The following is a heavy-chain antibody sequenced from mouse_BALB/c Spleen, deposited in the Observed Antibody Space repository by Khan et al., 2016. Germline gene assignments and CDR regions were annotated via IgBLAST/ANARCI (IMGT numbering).Heavy chain of an antibody. CDR3: TREGYYDPYAMDY. CDR1: GFTFSSYT. V-gene: IGHV5-6-4*01. CDR2: ISSGGSYT. Sequence: EVELVESGGGLVKPGGSLKLSCAASGFTFSSYTMSWVRQTPEKRLEWVATISSGGSYTYYPDSVKGRFTLSRDNAKNTLYLQMSSLKSENTAMYYCTREGYYDPYAMDYWGQGTSVTVSS. J-gene: IGHJ4*01. D-gene: IGHD2-4*01.